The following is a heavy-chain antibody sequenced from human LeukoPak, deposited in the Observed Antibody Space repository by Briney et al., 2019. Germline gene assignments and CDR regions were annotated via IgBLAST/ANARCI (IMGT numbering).Heavy chain of an antibody. CDR3: ARFNGDYVFDYFDY. V-gene: IGHV4-4*02. Sequence: PSGTLSLTCAVSGDSIGSSYWWSWVRQPPGKGLEWIGEIYHSGSTNYNPSLKSRVTISVGKSKNQFSLKLSSVTAADTAVYYCARFNGDYVFDYFDYWGQGTLVTVSS. CDR1: GDSIGSSYW. D-gene: IGHD4-17*01. CDR2: IYHSGST. J-gene: IGHJ4*02.